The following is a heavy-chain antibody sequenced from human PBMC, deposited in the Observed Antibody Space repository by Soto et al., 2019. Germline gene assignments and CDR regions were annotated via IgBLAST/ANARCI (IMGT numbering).Heavy chain of an antibody. CDR3: ASSAGYSSSWPEYFQH. CDR2: MNPNSGNT. CDR1: GYTFTSYD. J-gene: IGHJ1*01. V-gene: IGHV1-8*01. D-gene: IGHD6-13*01. Sequence: QVQLVQSGAEVKKPGASVKVSCKDSGYTFTSYDINWVRQATGQGLEWMGWMNPNSGNTGYAQKFQGRVTMTRNTSISTAYMELSSLRSEDTAVYYCASSAGYSSSWPEYFQHWGQGTLVTVSS.